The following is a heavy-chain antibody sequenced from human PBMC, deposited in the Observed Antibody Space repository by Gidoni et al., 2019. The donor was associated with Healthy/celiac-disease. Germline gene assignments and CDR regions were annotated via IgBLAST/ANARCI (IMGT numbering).Heavy chain of an antibody. V-gene: IGHV5-51*03. D-gene: IGHD2-2*01. CDR3: ARRGYCSSTSCPSAGWFDP. J-gene: IGHJ5*02. CDR2: IYPGDSDT. Sequence: EVQLVQSGAEVKKPGESLKISCKGSGYSFTSYWIGWVRQMPGKGLEWMGIIYPGDSDTRYSPSFQGQVTISADKSISTAYLQWSSLKASDTAMYYCARRGYCSSTSCPSAGWFDPWGQGTLVTVSS. CDR1: GYSFTSYW.